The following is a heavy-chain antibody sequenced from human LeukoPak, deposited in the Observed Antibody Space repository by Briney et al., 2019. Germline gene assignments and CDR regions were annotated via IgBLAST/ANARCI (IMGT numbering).Heavy chain of an antibody. CDR3: ARQLVGYYDFWSGKRGAFDI. CDR2: IYHGGST. D-gene: IGHD3-3*01. CDR1: GYSISSGYY. V-gene: IGHV4-38-2*01. J-gene: IGHJ3*02. Sequence: SEALSLTCAVSGYSISSGYYWGGSRRPPGKGVEWSGTIYHGGSTYYNPSLKSRFTISVDTCKNHISLRMSSVTAADTAVYYCARQLVGYYDFWSGKRGAFDIWGQGTMVTVSS.